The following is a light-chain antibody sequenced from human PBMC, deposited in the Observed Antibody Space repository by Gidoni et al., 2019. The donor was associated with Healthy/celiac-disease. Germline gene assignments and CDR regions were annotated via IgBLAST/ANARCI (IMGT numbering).Light chain of an antibody. J-gene: IGLJ2*01. CDR3: SSYTSSSTVV. CDR1: SSDVGGYNY. V-gene: IGLV2-14*01. Sequence: QSALTQPASVSGSPGQSITIACTGTSSDVGGYNYVSWYQQHPGKAPKLMIYDVSNRPAGVSTRFSGSKSGNSASLTISGLQAADDADYYCSSYTSSSTVVFGVGTKLTVL. CDR2: DVS.